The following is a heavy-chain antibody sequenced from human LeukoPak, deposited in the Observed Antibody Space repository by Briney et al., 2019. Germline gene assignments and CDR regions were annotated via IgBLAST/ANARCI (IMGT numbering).Heavy chain of an antibody. CDR1: GGTFSSYA. Sequence: ASVKVSCKASGGTFSSYAISWVRQAPGQGLEWMGWINPNSGGTNYAQKFQGRVTMTRDTSISTAYMELSRLRSDDTAVYYCARDHPYDLWSGYHYNWFDPWGQGTLVTVSS. J-gene: IGHJ5*02. CDR3: ARDHPYDLWSGYHYNWFDP. D-gene: IGHD3-3*01. CDR2: INPNSGGT. V-gene: IGHV1-2*02.